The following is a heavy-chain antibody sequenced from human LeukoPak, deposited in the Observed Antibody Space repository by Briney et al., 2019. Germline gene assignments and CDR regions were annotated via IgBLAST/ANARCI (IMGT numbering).Heavy chain of an antibody. D-gene: IGHD5-12*01. CDR1: GYSFTSYW. V-gene: IGHV5-51*01. Sequence: GESLKISCKGSGYSFTSYWIGWVRQMPGKGLEWMGIIYPGDSDTRYSPSFQGQVTISADKSISTAYLQWSSLKASDTAMYYCARRGYSGYDSPPGNWFDPWGQGTLVTVSS. CDR2: IYPGDSDT. J-gene: IGHJ5*02. CDR3: ARRGYSGYDSPPGNWFDP.